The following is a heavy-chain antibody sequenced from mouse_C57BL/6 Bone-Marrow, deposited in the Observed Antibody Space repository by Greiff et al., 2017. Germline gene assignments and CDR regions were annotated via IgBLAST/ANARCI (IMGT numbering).Heavy chain of an antibody. Sequence: VQLQQPGAELVKPGASVKLSCKASGYTFTSYWMQWVKQRPGQGLEWIGEIDPSDSYTNYNQKFKGKATLTVDTSSSTAYMQLSILTSEDSAVYYCVSLYYYGRYYFDYWGQGTTLTVSS. J-gene: IGHJ2*01. CDR2: IDPSDSYT. V-gene: IGHV1-50*01. D-gene: IGHD1-1*01. CDR1: GYTFTSYW. CDR3: VSLYYYGRYYFDY.